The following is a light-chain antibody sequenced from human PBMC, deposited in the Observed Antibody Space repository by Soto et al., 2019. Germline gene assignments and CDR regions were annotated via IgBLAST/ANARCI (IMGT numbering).Light chain of an antibody. CDR3: GQFVSAPPRT. CDR2: GVS. Sequence: EIVLTQSPGTLSLSPGERATLSCRASQSVSSTFLAWYQQKTGQAPRLLIYGVSKSATGIPDRLSGSGSGTDFTLTISSLEPEDFAVYFCGQFVSAPPRTFGQGTKVEIK. CDR1: QSVSSTF. J-gene: IGKJ1*01. V-gene: IGKV3-20*01.